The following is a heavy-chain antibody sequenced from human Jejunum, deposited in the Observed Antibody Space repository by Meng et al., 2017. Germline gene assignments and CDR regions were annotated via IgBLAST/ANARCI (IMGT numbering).Heavy chain of an antibody. CDR3: AGGEDRAKAVY. CDR1: GESFTKYY. V-gene: IGHV4-34*01. Sequence: HVQLQQWGEGLWKPSETLSLTCAVYGESFTKYYWNWIRQPPGKGLEWVGEVTHSEGTNYNPSLKSRVTISVDMSKNQFSLKLSTVTAADTAVYYCAGGEDRAKAVYWGQGTLVTVSS. D-gene: IGHD4/OR15-4a*01. CDR2: VTHSEGT. J-gene: IGHJ4*02.